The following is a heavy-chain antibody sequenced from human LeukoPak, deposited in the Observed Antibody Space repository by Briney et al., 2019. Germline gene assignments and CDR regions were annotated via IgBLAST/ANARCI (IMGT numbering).Heavy chain of an antibody. CDR3: AKERDYGPADY. CDR1: GFSLSNHW. J-gene: IGHJ4*02. V-gene: IGHV3-74*01. D-gene: IGHD4/OR15-4a*01. Sequence: GGSLRLSCEASGFSLSNHWMHWVRQAPGKGLVWVSRDGAGTHYADSVKGRFTVSRDNAKNTLYLQMNSLRAEDTAIYYRAKERDYGPADYWGQGTLVTVSS. CDR2: DGAGT.